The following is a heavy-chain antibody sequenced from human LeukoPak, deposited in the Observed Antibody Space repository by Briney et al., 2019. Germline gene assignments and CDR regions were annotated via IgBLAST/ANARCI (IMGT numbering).Heavy chain of an antibody. V-gene: IGHV1-69*13. CDR3: ARARPYYDILTGYLVQSYYYYGMDV. CDR2: IIPIVGTT. Sequence: ASVTVSCTASGGTFSSYAFSWVRQAPGQGLEWMGGIIPIVGTTNYAQMFRGRVTITADESTSTAYMELSSLRSEDTAVYYCARARPYYDILTGYLVQSYYYYGMDVWGQGTTVTVSS. D-gene: IGHD3-9*01. CDR1: GGTFSSYA. J-gene: IGHJ6*02.